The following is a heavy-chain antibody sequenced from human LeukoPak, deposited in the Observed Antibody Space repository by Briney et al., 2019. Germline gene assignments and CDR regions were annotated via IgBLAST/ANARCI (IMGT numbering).Heavy chain of an antibody. CDR2: IIPIFGTA. V-gene: IGHV1-69*01. Sequence: KISCKASGYNFTIYWIGWVRQAPGQGLEWMGGIIPIFGTANYAQKFQGRVTITADESTSTAYMELSSLRSEDTAVYYCARRDCSSTSCPLDYWGQGTLVTVSS. J-gene: IGHJ4*02. CDR1: GYNFTIYW. CDR3: ARRDCSSTSCPLDY. D-gene: IGHD2-2*01.